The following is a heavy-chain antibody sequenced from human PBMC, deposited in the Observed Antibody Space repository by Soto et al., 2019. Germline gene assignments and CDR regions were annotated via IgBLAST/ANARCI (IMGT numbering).Heavy chain of an antibody. CDR2: IYYSGST. Sequence: SETLSLTCTVSGGSISSSSYYWGWIRQPPGKGLEWIGSIYYSGSTYYNPSLKSRVTISVDTSKNQFSLKLSSVTAADTAVYYCARDRRIDYYYYMDVWGKGTTVTVSS. V-gene: IGHV4-39*07. J-gene: IGHJ6*03. CDR3: ARDRRIDYYYYMDV. CDR1: GGSISSSSYY.